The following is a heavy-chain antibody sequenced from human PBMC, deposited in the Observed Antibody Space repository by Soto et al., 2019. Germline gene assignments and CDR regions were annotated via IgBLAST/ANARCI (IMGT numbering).Heavy chain of an antibody. CDR3: ARDRRWGDSYFDY. CDR2: IIPIFGTA. D-gene: IGHD2-21*02. V-gene: IGHV1-69*13. CDR1: GGTFSSYA. J-gene: IGHJ4*02. Sequence: SVKVSCKASGGTFSSYAISWVRQAPGQGLEWMGGIIPIFGTANYAQKFQGRVTITADESTSTAYMELSSLRSEDTAVYYCARDRRWGDSYFDYWGQGTLVAVSS.